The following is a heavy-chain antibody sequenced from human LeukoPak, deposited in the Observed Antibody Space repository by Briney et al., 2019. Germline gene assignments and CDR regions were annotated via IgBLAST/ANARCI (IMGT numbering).Heavy chain of an antibody. CDR2: ISSSSSYI. CDR3: ARDLEAYYGSGSYDTRPFDY. J-gene: IGHJ4*02. V-gene: IGHV3-21*01. D-gene: IGHD3-10*01. Sequence: GGSLRLSCAASGFTFSSYSMNWVRQAPGKGLEWVSPISSSSSYIYYADSVKGRFTISRDNAKNSLYLQMNSLRAEDTAVYYCARDLEAYYGSGSYDTRPFDYWGQGTLVTVSS. CDR1: GFTFSSYS.